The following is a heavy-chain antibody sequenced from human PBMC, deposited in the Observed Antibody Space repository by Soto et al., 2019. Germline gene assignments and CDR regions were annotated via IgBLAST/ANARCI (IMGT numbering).Heavy chain of an antibody. CDR1: GGSISSYY. J-gene: IGHJ5*02. CDR3: ARHSGSILTGYYGGQRWFDP. D-gene: IGHD3-9*01. V-gene: IGHV4-59*01. CDR2: IYYSGST. Sequence: QVQLQESGPGLVKPSETLSLTCTVSGGSISSYYWSWIRQPPGKGLEWIGYIYYSGSTNYNPSLKSRVTISVDTSKNQFSLKLSSVTAADTAVYYCARHSGSILTGYYGGQRWFDPWGQGTLVTVSS.